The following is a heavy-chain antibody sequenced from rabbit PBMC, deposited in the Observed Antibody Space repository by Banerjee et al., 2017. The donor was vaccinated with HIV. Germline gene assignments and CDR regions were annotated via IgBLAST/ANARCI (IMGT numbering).Heavy chain of an antibody. D-gene: IGHD4-2*01. CDR2: IYAGDGST. J-gene: IGHJ6*01. Sequence: QEQLEESGGDLVKPEGSLTLTCTASGFSFSSSYWICWVRQAPGKGPEWIACIYAGDGSTDYASWAKGRFTVSKTSSTTVTLQMTSLTAADTATYLCARGVGSAIYYYGMDLWGQGTLVTVS. CDR1: GFSFSSSYW. V-gene: IGHV1S45*01. CDR3: ARGVGSAIYYYGMDL.